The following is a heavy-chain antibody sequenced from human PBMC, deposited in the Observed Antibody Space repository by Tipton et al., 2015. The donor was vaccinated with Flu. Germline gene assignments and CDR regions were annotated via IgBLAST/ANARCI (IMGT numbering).Heavy chain of an antibody. J-gene: IGHJ5*02. V-gene: IGHV4-38-2*01. D-gene: IGHD4-11*01. CDR1: GDYIGSRYY. CDR2: VHQTGST. CDR3: TMLDYRNVVSEPKHWFDP. Sequence: LRLSCSVFGDYIGSRYYWAWIRQPPGKGLEWICNVHQTGSTYYNPSLTSRVTIAVDRARNQFALRLTSVTAADTAVYYCTMLDYRNVVSEPKHWFDPWGQGILVTVFS.